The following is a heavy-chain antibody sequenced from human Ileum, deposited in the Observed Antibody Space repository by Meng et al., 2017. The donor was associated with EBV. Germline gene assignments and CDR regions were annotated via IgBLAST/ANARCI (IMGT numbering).Heavy chain of an antibody. V-gene: IGHV4-30-4*01. J-gene: IGHJ2*01. CDR2: IYNSGST. CDR1: GGSIRSSNYY. CDR3: ARGQKGYFDL. Sequence: VQVSESGPGQVKQSQTLYLTCTVSGGSIRSSNYYWSWNRQPPGKGLEWSRHIYNSGSTYYNPSLKSQITISVDTSKNQFSLKLSSVTAADTAVYYCARGQKGYFDLWGRGTLVTVSS.